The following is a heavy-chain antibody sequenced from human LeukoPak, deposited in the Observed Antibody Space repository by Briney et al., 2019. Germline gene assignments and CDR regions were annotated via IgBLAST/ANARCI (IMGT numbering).Heavy chain of an antibody. CDR2: IISIFGTA. J-gene: IGHJ6*02. CDR1: GGTFSSYA. V-gene: IGHV1-69*13. D-gene: IGHD1-26*01. CDR3: ASPYSGSDLTYYYYGMDV. Sequence: ASVKVSCKASGGTFSSYAISWVRQAPGQGLEWMGGIISIFGTANYAQKFQGRVTITADESTSTAYMELSSLRSEDTAVYYCASPYSGSDLTYYYYGMDVWGQGTTVTVSS.